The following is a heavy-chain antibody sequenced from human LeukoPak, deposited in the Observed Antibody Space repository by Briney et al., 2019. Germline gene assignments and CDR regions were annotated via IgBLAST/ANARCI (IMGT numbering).Heavy chain of an antibody. CDR2: VIPMFATA. CDR1: GGTFSSYA. D-gene: IGHD4-17*01. CDR3: ARGLHGDYEYFDY. J-gene: IGHJ4*02. Sequence: ASVKVSCKASGGTFSSYAISWVRQAPGQGLEWMGGVIPMFATANYAPKFQDRVTITADESTSTAYMELRSLRSEDTAVYHCARGLHGDYEYFDYWGQGTLVTVSS. V-gene: IGHV1-69*13.